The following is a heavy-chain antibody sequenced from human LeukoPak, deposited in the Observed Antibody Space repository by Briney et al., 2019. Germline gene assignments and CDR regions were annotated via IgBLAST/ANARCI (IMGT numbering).Heavy chain of an antibody. J-gene: IGHJ3*02. Sequence: SETLSLTCTVSGGSMSIYYWTWIRQPPGKGLECIGYIYYSGTTNYNPSLKSRVTISVDTSKNHFSLKLSSVTAADTAVYYCARVEAVAGTGVDAFDIWGQGTMVTVSS. CDR2: IYYSGTT. CDR3: ARVEAVAGTGVDAFDI. D-gene: IGHD6-19*01. CDR1: GGSMSIYY. V-gene: IGHV4-59*01.